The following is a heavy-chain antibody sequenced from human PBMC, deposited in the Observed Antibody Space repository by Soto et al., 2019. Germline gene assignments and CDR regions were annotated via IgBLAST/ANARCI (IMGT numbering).Heavy chain of an antibody. D-gene: IGHD2-2*01. CDR2: ISAYNGNT. CDR3: ARVGRCSSTSCYYYYYYGMDV. Sequence: GAPAKSSCKASGYAFTSYGIISVRQAPGQGLEWMGWISAYNGNTNYAQKLQGRVTMTTDTSTSTAYMELRSLRSDDTAVYYCARVGRCSSTSCYYYYYYGMDVWGQGTTVTISS. CDR1: GYAFTSYG. J-gene: IGHJ6*02. V-gene: IGHV1-18*01.